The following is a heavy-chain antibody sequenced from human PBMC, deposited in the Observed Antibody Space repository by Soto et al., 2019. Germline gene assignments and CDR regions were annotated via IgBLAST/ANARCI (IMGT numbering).Heavy chain of an antibody. CDR1: GGSISSYY. J-gene: IGHJ6*02. Sequence: SETLSLTCTVSGGSISSYYWSWIRQPAGKGLEWIGRIYTSGSTNYNPSLKSRVTMSADTSKNQFSLKLSSVTAADTAVYYCAREGYSSGWYRDYYYYYGMDVWGQGTTVTVSS. CDR3: AREGYSSGWYRDYYYYYGMDV. D-gene: IGHD6-19*01. CDR2: IYTSGST. V-gene: IGHV4-4*07.